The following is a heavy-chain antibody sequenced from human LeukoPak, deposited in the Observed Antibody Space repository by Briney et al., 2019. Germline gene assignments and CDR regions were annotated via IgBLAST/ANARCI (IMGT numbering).Heavy chain of an antibody. V-gene: IGHV4-4*07. J-gene: IGHJ6*03. CDR2: IYTSGST. CDR3: ARDRDSYYYYYYMDV. Sequence: PETLSLTCTVSGGSISSYYWSWIRQPAGKGLEWIGRIYTSGSTNYNPSLKSRVTMSVDTSKNQFSLKLSSVTAADTAVYYCARDRDSYYYYYYMDVWGKGTTVTVSS. CDR1: GGSISSYY.